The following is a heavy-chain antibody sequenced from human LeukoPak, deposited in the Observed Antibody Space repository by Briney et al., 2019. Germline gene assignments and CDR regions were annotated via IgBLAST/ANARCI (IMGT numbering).Heavy chain of an antibody. J-gene: IGHJ4*02. Sequence: GGSLRLSCVASGFTFRSYWMSWVRQAPGKGLEWVANIKQDGSEKYFVDSVKGRFSISRDNAKSSLYLQMNSLRLEDTAVYYCARQPAASSIYYFDPWGQGTLVTVSS. D-gene: IGHD2-2*01. CDR3: ARQPAASSIYYFDP. CDR2: IKQDGSEK. V-gene: IGHV3-7*03. CDR1: GFTFRSYW.